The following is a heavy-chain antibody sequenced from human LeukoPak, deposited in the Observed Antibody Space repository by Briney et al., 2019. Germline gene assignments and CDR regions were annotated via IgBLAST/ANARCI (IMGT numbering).Heavy chain of an antibody. V-gene: IGHV3-66*02. J-gene: IGHJ6*02. CDR3: ARQPGIAAAGQYYYYYYGMDV. CDR2: IYSGGST. CDR1: GFTVSSNY. Sequence: GGSLRLSCAASGFTVSSNYMSWVRQAPGKGLEWVSVIYSGGSTYYADSVKGRFTISRDNSKNTLYLQMNSLRAEDTAVYYCARQPGIAAAGQYYYYYYGMDVWGQGTTVTASS. D-gene: IGHD6-13*01.